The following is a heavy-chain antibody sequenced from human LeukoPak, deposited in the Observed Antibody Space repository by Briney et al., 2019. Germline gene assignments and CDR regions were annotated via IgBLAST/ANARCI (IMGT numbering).Heavy chain of an antibody. V-gene: IGHV3-48*04. CDR3: ARGACSSTSCYVAEWFDP. CDR2: ISSSGSTI. J-gene: IGHJ5*02. D-gene: IGHD2-2*01. CDR1: EFTFSSYW. Sequence: PGGSLRLSCAASEFTFSSYWMSWVRQAPGKGLEWVSYISSSGSTIYYADSVKGRFTISRDNAKNSLYLQMNSLRAEDTAVYYCARGACSSTSCYVAEWFDPWGQGTLVTVSS.